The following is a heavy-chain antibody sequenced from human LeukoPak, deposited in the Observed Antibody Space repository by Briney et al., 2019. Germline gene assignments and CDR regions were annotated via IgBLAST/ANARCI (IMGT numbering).Heavy chain of an antibody. CDR2: IIPIFGTA. Sequence: ASVKVSCKASGGTFSSYAISWVRQAPGQGLEWMGGIIPIFGTANYAQKFQGRVTITADKSTSTAYMELSSLRSEDTAVYYCARGPAGPPYYFDYWGQRTLVTVSS. V-gene: IGHV1-69*06. CDR3: ARGPAGPPYYFDY. J-gene: IGHJ4*02. CDR1: GGTFSSYA. D-gene: IGHD3-10*01.